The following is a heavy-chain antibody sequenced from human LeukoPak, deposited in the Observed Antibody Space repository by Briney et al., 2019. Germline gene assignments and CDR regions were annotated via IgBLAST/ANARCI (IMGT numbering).Heavy chain of an antibody. D-gene: IGHD5-18*01. J-gene: IGHJ4*02. CDR3: ARDGYSFGHDFDY. CDR2: INGDGSST. CDR1: GFTFSDYW. Sequence: QAGGSLRLSCAASGFTFSDYWMHWVRQAPGRGLVWVSRINGDGSSTTYADSVKGRFTISRDNAKNTLYLQMNSLRAEDTAVYYCARDGYSFGHDFDYWGQGTLVTVSS. V-gene: IGHV3-74*01.